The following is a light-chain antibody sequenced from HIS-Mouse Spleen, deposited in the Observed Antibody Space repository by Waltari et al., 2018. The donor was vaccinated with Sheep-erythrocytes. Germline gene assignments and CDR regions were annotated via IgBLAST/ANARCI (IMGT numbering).Light chain of an antibody. CDR2: KAS. CDR1: QSISNW. V-gene: IGKV1-5*03. Sequence: DIQMTQSPSTLSASVGDRVNITCRASQSISNWLAWSQQKPGKAPKLRIYKASSLESGVPSRFSGSGSGTEFTLTISSLQPDDFATYYGQQYNSYPWTFGQGTKVEIK. J-gene: IGKJ1*01. CDR3: QQYNSYPWT.